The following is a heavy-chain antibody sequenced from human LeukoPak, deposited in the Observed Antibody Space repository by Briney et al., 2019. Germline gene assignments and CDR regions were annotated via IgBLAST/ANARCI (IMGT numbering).Heavy chain of an antibody. CDR1: GFTFGSSA. Sequence: QAGGSLRLSCAASGFTFGSSAMSWVRQAPGKGLEWVSSISGSGSGGSTYYADSVKGRFTISRDNSKNTLYLQMNSLRAEDTAVYYCAKSGYNRFDYWGQGTLVTVSS. D-gene: IGHD5-24*01. J-gene: IGHJ4*02. V-gene: IGHV3-23*01. CDR3: AKSGYNRFDY. CDR2: ISGSGSGGST.